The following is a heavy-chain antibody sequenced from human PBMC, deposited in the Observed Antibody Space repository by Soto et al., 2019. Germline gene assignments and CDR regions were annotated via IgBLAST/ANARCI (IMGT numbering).Heavy chain of an antibody. CDR2: ICAYNGNT. V-gene: IGHV1-18*01. CDR1: GYTFTSYG. CDR3: ARVVCCSLQIRNWFDP. J-gene: IGHJ5*02. D-gene: IGHD4-4*01. Sequence: ASVKVSCKASGYTFTSYGISWVRLAPGQGLEWMGWICAYNGNTNYAQKLQGRVTMTTDTSTSTAYMELRSLRSDDTAVYYCARVVCCSLQIRNWFDPWGQGTLVTVSS.